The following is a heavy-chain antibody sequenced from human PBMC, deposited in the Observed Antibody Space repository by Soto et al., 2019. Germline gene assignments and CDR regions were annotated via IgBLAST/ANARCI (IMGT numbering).Heavy chain of an antibody. Sequence: ASVKVSCKASGYTFTSYGISWVRQAPGQGLEWMGWISAYNGNTNYAQKLQGRVTMTTDTSTSTAYMELRSLRSDDTAVYYCARDQNIVGATIWVYWGQGTLVTVSS. CDR1: GYTFTSYG. CDR3: ARDQNIVGATIWVY. CDR2: ISAYNGNT. D-gene: IGHD1-26*01. V-gene: IGHV1-18*04. J-gene: IGHJ4*02.